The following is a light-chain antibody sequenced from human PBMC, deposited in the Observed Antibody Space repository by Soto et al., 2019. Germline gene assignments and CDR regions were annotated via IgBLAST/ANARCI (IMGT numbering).Light chain of an antibody. Sequence: DIQMTQSPSTLSASVGDRVTITCRASQSISTWLAWYQQKPGKAPKLLIYKASSLEGGVPSRFSGSGSGTEFNITISSLQPDDFATYYFQQYNTYPLTFGGGTTVDIK. CDR2: KAS. CDR1: QSISTW. CDR3: QQYNTYPLT. V-gene: IGKV1-5*03. J-gene: IGKJ4*01.